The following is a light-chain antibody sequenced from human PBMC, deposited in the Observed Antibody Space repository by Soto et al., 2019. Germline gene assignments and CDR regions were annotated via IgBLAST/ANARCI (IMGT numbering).Light chain of an antibody. Sequence: QSVLTQPASVSGSPGQSITISCTGTSSDVGGYNYVSWYQQHPGKAPKLMIYEVSNRPSGVSNRFSGSKSGNTASLTISVLQAEDEADYDCSSYTSSSTVVFGGGTKLTVL. J-gene: IGLJ2*01. V-gene: IGLV2-14*01. CDR1: SSDVGGYNY. CDR2: EVS. CDR3: SSYTSSSTVV.